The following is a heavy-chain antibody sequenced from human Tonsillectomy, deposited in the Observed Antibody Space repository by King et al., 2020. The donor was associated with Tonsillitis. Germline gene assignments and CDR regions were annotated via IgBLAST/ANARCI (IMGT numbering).Heavy chain of an antibody. CDR3: ARDYQQLITWFDP. J-gene: IGHJ5*02. CDR2: ISAYNGRT. D-gene: IGHD6-13*01. V-gene: IGHV1-18*04. CDR1: GYTFTNYG. Sequence: QLVQSGAEVKKPGASVKVSCKASGYTFTNYGISWVRQAPGQGLEWMGWISAYNGRTNYAEKLQDRVTMTTDTSTSTAYMELRSLRSDETAVYYCARDYQQLITWFDPWGQGTLVTVSS.